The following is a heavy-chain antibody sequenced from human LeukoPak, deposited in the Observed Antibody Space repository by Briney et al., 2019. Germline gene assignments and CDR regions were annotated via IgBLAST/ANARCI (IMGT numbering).Heavy chain of an antibody. D-gene: IGHD3-9*01. CDR1: GYTFTSYG. V-gene: IGHV1-18*01. Sequence: GASVKVSCKASGYTFTSYGISWVRQAPGQGLEWMGWISAYNGNTNYAQKLQGRVTMTTDTSTSTAYMELRSLRSDDTAVYYCARDREPPPYEYYDILTGYYSDAFDIWGQGTMVTVSS. J-gene: IGHJ3*02. CDR2: ISAYNGNT. CDR3: ARDREPPPYEYYDILTGYYSDAFDI.